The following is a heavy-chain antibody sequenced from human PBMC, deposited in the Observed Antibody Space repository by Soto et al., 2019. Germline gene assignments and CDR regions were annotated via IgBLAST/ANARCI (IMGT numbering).Heavy chain of an antibody. CDR3: ASSVLVTSTMNYFDL. V-gene: IGHV5-51*01. D-gene: IGHD3-3*02. Sequence: PGESLKISCQASGYSFSNFWIAWVRQMPGKVLEWLGIIYPDDSETRYSPSFLGRVTISADKSIKTTYLQWSSLKASDTAIYFCASSVLVTSTMNYFDLWGQGXLVTVSS. CDR2: IYPDDSET. CDR1: GYSFSNFW. J-gene: IGHJ4*02.